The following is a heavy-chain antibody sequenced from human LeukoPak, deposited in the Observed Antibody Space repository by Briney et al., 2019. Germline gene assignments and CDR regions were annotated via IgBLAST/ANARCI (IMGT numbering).Heavy chain of an antibody. V-gene: IGHV3-21*04. D-gene: IGHD2-21*02. CDR3: AKACIHGDCPFEY. CDR1: GFIFSSYS. CDR2: ISSSSSYI. Sequence: GGSLRLSCAASGFIFSSYSMSWVRQAPGKGLEWVSSISSSSSYIYYADSVKGRFTISRDNAKNSLFLQMNSLRAEDTAVYYCAKACIHGDCPFEYWGQGTLVTVSS. J-gene: IGHJ4*02.